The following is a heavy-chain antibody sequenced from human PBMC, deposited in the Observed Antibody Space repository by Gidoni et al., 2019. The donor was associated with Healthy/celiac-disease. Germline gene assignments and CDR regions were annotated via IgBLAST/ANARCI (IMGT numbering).Heavy chain of an antibody. CDR1: GFTFSSYS. V-gene: IGHV3-48*02. D-gene: IGHD1-7*01. CDR3: AREGYNWNSHGMDV. Sequence: EVQLVESGGGLVQPGGSLRLSCAASGFTFSSYSMNWVRQAPGKGLEWVSYISSSSSTIYYADSVKGRFTISRDNAKNSLYLQMNSLRDEDTAVYYCAREGYNWNSHGMDVWGQGTTVTVSS. CDR2: ISSSSSTI. J-gene: IGHJ6*02.